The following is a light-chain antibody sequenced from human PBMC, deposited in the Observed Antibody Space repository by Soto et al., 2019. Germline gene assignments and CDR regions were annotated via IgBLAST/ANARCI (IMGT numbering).Light chain of an antibody. J-gene: IGLJ1*01. CDR1: SSDVGGYNY. CDR2: GVT. CDR3: FSHRGGDSHV. Sequence: QSALAQPASVSGSPGQSITISCTGTSSDVGGYNYVSWYQQYPGKAPKLMIYGVTNRPSGVSNRFSGSKTGNTASLIISGLQAEDEAYYYCFSHRGGDSHVFGTGTRSPS. V-gene: IGLV2-14*01.